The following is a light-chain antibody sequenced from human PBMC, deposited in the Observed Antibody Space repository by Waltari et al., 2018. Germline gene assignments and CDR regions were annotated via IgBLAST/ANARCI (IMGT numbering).Light chain of an antibody. Sequence: SYVVTQSPSVSVAPGATARITCGGDNIGSKSVHWYQQRPGQAPVLVISYDSDRPSGIPVRFSGSNSGNTATLTISWVEADDEADYYCLVWHSTTDHHGVFGGGTKLTVL. CDR3: LVWHSTTDHHGV. J-gene: IGLJ2*01. V-gene: IGLV3-21*04. CDR1: NIGSKS. CDR2: YDS.